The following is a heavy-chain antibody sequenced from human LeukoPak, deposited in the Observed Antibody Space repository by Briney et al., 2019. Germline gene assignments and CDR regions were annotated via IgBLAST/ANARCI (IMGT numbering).Heavy chain of an antibody. CDR3: VREKVGEVCDY. CDR2: IIPILGIA. V-gene: IGHV1-69*04. CDR1: GVTFSSYS. D-gene: IGHD1-26*01. J-gene: IGHJ4*02. Sequence: ASVKVSCKASGVTFSSYSITWVRQAPGQGLEWRGRIIPILGIASYAQKFQGRVTITADKSTSTAYMGLSSLRAEDTAVYYCVREKVGEVCDYWGQGNLVTVSS.